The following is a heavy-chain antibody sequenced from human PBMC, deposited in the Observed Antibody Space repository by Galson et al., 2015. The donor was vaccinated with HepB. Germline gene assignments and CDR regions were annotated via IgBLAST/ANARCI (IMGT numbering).Heavy chain of an antibody. J-gene: IGHJ4*02. CDR2: ISYDGSNK. CDR1: GFTFSSYG. CDR3: AKAQARIVGASLDY. V-gene: IGHV3-30*18. D-gene: IGHD1-26*01. Sequence: SLRLSCAASGFTFSSYGMHWVRQAPGKGLEWVAVISYDGSNKYYADSVKGRFTISRDNSKNTLYLKMNSLRAEDTAVYYCAKAQARIVGASLDYWGQGTLVTVSS.